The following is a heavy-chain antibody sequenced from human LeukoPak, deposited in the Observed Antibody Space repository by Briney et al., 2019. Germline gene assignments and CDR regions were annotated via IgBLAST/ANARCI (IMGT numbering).Heavy chain of an antibody. CDR1: GYTFTSYG. CDR2: IVPIIGSA. D-gene: IGHD2-21*02. V-gene: IGHV1-69*04. J-gene: IGHJ4*02. CDR3: ARDAAITVPGGGTAY. Sequence: SVKVSCKASGYTFTSYGISWVRQAPGQGLEWMGRIVPIIGSANYAQNFQGRVTFTADKSTSTAYMELSNLKSEDTAVYYCARDAAITVPGGGTAYWGQGTLVTVSS.